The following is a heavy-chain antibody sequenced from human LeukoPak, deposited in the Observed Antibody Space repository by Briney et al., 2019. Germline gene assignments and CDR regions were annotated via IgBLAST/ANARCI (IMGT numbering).Heavy chain of an antibody. D-gene: IGHD2-21*01. CDR1: GLSLNNYA. J-gene: IGHJ4*01. CDR3: AKAPVTSCRGAFCYPFDY. Sequence: GGSLRLSCTASGLSLNNYAMSWVRQVLGKGLEWVSASSSSDDGKWYAESVRGRFTISRDTSKNTVYLQMNSLRVEDAGVYYCAKAPVTSCRGAFCYPFDYWGHGTLVTVSS. CDR2: SSSSDDGK. V-gene: IGHV3-23*01.